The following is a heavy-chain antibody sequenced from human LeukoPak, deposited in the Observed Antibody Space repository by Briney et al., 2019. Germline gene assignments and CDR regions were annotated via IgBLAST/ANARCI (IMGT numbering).Heavy chain of an antibody. D-gene: IGHD2-15*01. V-gene: IGHV4-30-2*01. CDR3: ARAQWVGGYYFDY. CDR2: IYHSGST. Sequence: SETLSLTCAVSGGSNSSGGYSWSWIRQPPGKGLEWIGYIYHSGSTYYNPSLKSRVTISVDRSKNQFSLKLSSVTAADTAVYYCARAQWVGGYYFDYWGQGTLVTVSS. J-gene: IGHJ4*02. CDR1: GGSNSSGGYS.